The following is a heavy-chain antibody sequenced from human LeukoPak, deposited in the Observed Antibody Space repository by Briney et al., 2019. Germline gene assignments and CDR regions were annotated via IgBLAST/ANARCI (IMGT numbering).Heavy chain of an antibody. CDR1: GGSLSGYY. CDR3: AKDQSYYNWFDP. V-gene: IGHV4-34*01. CDR2: INHSGST. D-gene: IGHD3-10*01. J-gene: IGHJ5*02. Sequence: SETLSLTCAVSGGSLSGYYWSWIRQSPGKGLEWIGEINHSGSTNYNPSLKSRVAISVDTSKNQFSLNLSSVTAEDTAVYYCAKDQSYYNWFDPWGQGTLVTVSS.